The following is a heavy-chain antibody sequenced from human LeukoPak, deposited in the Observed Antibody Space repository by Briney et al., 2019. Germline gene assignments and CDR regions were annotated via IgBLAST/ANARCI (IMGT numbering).Heavy chain of an antibody. D-gene: IGHD4-23*01. Sequence: GGSLRLSCAASGLTFSSYAVSWVRQAPGKGLEWVSAISGSGDTSFYADSVKGRFTISRDNSKNTLYLQMNSLSAEDTAVYYCAKDLRGNGYLFDYWGQGALVTVSS. CDR1: GLTFSSYA. J-gene: IGHJ4*02. CDR2: ISGSGDTS. V-gene: IGHV3-23*01. CDR3: AKDLRGNGYLFDY.